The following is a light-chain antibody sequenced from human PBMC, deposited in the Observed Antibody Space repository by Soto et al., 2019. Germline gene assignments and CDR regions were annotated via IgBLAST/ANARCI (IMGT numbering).Light chain of an antibody. CDR1: QNIHHY. CDR3: QQYEDLPRT. J-gene: IGKJ1*01. CDR2: DAS. V-gene: IGKV1-33*01. Sequence: DIQMTQSPSSLSASVGDRVTITCQASQNIHHYLYWYQQKPGKAPSLLIYDASNLETGVPSRFSGSGSGTDFTFTISRLQPEDIATYYCQQYEDLPRTFGQGTKVDIK.